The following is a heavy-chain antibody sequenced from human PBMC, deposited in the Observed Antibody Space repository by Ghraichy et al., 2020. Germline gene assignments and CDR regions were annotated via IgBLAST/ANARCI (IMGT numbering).Heavy chain of an antibody. D-gene: IGHD2-2*01. J-gene: IGHJ3*02. CDR3: AKEGGYCSSTKCLPDAFDI. CDR1: GFTFSNYA. Sequence: GSLRLSCAASGFTFSNYAISWVRQAPGKGLEWVSAIVGSGGSTYYADSVKGRFTISRDNSKNTLSLQMNNLRAEDTALYYCAKEGGYCSSTKCLPDAFDIWGQGTMVTVSS. V-gene: IGHV3-23*01. CDR2: IVGSGGST.